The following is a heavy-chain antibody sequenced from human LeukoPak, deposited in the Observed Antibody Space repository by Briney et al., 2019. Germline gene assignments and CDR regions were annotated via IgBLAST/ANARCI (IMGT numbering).Heavy chain of an antibody. CDR3: ARRSGSYQTGWFDP. Sequence: SETLSLTCTISGGSIRSYYWSWIRQPPGEELEWIGSIYTTGSTNYNPPLESRVTISVDTSKNQFSLKLNSVTAADTAVYYCARRSGSYQTGWFDPWGQGTLVTVSS. V-gene: IGHV4-4*09. CDR1: GGSIRSYY. D-gene: IGHD1-26*01. CDR2: IYTTGST. J-gene: IGHJ5*02.